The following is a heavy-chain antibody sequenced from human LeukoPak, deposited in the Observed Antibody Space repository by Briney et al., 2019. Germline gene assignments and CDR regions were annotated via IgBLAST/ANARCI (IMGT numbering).Heavy chain of an antibody. J-gene: IGHJ4*02. Sequence: SETLSLTCTVSGGSISSYYWSWIRQPPGKGLEWIGYIHYSGNTNYNPSLKSRVTISVDTSKNQFSLKLSSVTAADTAVYYCARFSGGSAYYWGQGTLVTVSS. CDR1: GGSISSYY. CDR2: IHYSGNT. V-gene: IGHV4-59*13. D-gene: IGHD3-10*01. CDR3: ARFSGGSAYY.